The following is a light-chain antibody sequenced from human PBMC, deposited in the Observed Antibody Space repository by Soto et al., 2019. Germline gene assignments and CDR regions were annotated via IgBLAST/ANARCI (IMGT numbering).Light chain of an antibody. V-gene: IGLV2-23*02. CDR3: SSCAGVSTFVL. J-gene: IGLJ2*01. CDR1: SSDVGSYNL. CDR2: EAS. Sequence: QSVLTQPASVSGSPGQSITISCTGTSSDVGSYNLVSWYQQHPGKAPKLMIYEASKRPSGVSNRFSGSKSGNTASLTISGLQAEDEADYFCSSCAGVSTFVLFGGGTKVTVL.